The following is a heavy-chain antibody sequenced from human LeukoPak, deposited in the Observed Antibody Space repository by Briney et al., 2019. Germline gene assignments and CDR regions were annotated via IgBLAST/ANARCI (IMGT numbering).Heavy chain of an antibody. Sequence: SESLSLTCTVSGGSISSYYWSWIRQPAGKGLEWIARIYTSGSTNYNPSLKSRVTISVDKSKNQFSLKLSSVTAADTAVYYCARGKVPAAKNDAFDIWGQGTMVTVSS. CDR1: GGSISSYY. CDR3: ARGKVPAAKNDAFDI. CDR2: IYTSGST. V-gene: IGHV4-4*07. D-gene: IGHD2-2*01. J-gene: IGHJ3*02.